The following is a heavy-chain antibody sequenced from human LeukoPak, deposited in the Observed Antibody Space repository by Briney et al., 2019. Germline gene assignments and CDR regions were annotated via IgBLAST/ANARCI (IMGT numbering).Heavy chain of an antibody. CDR1: GGTFSSYP. J-gene: IGHJ4*02. V-gene: IGHV1-69*13. Sequence: SVKVSCKASGGTFSSYPFTWVRQAPGQGLEWMGEITPIFGAANYAQTFQGRVTITADESTSTVFMELSSLRSDDTAVYYCASRGTIAAAGTANFDYWGQGTLVTVSS. CDR3: ASRGTIAAAGTANFDY. D-gene: IGHD6-13*01. CDR2: ITPIFGAA.